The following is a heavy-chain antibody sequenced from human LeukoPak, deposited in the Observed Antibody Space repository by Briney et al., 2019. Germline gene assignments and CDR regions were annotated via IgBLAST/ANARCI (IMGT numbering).Heavy chain of an antibody. J-gene: IGHJ6*02. CDR2: INPNSGGT. Sequence: GASVKVSRKASGYTFTGYYMHWVRQAPGQGLEWMGWINPNSGGTNYAQKFQGRVTMTRDTSISTAYMELSRLRSDDTAVYYCVEDRYYYYGMDVWGQGTTVTVSS. CDR1: GYTFTGYY. V-gene: IGHV1-2*02. CDR3: VEDRYYYYGMDV.